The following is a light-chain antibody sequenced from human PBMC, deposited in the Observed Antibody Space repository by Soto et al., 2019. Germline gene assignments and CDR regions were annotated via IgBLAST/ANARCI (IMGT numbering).Light chain of an antibody. V-gene: IGKV1-5*03. Sequence: DIQMTQSPSTLAVSLVHRRTITCRASQTMSRWLAWYQQKPGKAPKLLIYKASTLKSGVPSRFSGSGSGTEFTLTISSLQPDDFATYYCQHYNSYSEAFGQGTKVDIK. CDR1: QTMSRW. CDR2: KAS. J-gene: IGKJ1*01. CDR3: QHYNSYSEA.